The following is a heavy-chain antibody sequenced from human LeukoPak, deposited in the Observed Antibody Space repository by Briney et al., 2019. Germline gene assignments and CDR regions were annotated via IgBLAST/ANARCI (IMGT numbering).Heavy chain of an antibody. CDR3: AKDLDILTGSHPLDS. V-gene: IGHV3-23*01. CDR2: ISGSGGST. J-gene: IGHJ4*02. D-gene: IGHD3-9*01. Sequence: GGSLRLSCAASGFTFSSYGMSWVRQAPGKGLEWVSAISGSGGSTYYAESVKGRFTISRDNSKNTLYLQMNSLRAEDTAVYYCAKDLDILTGSHPLDSWGQGTLVTVSS. CDR1: GFTFSSYG.